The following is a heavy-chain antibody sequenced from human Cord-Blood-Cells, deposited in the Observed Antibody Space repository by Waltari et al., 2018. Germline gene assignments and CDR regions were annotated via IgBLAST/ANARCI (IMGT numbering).Heavy chain of an antibody. Sequence: EVQLVESGGGLVQPGGSLRLSCAASGFTVSSNYMSCVRQAPGKGLEWVSVIYSGGSTYDADSGKGRFTSSRHNSKNTLYLQMNSLRAEDTAVYYCARGGAQFPRDAFDIWGQGTMVTVSS. CDR1: GFTVSSNY. V-gene: IGHV3-53*04. CDR2: IYSGGST. CDR3: ARGGAQFPRDAFDI. D-gene: IGHD2-21*01. J-gene: IGHJ3*02.